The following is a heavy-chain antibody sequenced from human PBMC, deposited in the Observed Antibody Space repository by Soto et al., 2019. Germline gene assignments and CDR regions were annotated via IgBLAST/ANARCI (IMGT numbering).Heavy chain of an antibody. V-gene: IGHV1-69*12. J-gene: IGHJ4*02. CDR1: GGTFSSYA. CDR2: IIPIFGTA. Sequence: QVQLVQSGAEVKKPGSSVKVSCKASGGTFSSYAISWVRQAPGQGLEWMGGIIPIFGTANYAQKFQGRVTITADEYTSTAYMELSSMRSEDPAVYYCARERRRGDWNDVVWGQGTLVTVSS. D-gene: IGHD1-1*01. CDR3: ARERRRGDWNDVV.